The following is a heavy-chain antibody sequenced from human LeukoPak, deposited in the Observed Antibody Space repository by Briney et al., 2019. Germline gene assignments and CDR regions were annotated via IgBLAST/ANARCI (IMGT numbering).Heavy chain of an antibody. D-gene: IGHD1-26*01. CDR1: GFTSSSNW. J-gene: IGHJ4*02. Sequence: GGSLRLSCAASGFTSSSNWMHWVRQAPGKGLVWVSLINSDGSSTSYADSVKGRFTISRDNAKNTLYLQMNSLRAEDTAVYYCAREIPGNYFDYWGQGTLVTVSS. V-gene: IGHV3-74*01. CDR2: INSDGSST. CDR3: AREIPGNYFDY.